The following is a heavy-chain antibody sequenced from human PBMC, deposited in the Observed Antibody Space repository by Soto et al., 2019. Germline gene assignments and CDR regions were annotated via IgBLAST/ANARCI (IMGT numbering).Heavy chain of an antibody. V-gene: IGHV3-30-3*01. CDR2: ISYDGSNK. J-gene: IGHJ5*02. Sequence: QVQLVESGGGVVQPGRSLRLSCAASGFTFSSYAMHWVRQAPGKGLEWVAVISYDGSNKYYAASVKGRFTISRDNSKKTLYLQMSSLCAEETAVNYCARDGGGCSFTSTSGYAGFDPWGQGTLVTVSS. CDR1: GFTFSSYA. CDR3: ARDGGGCSFTSTSGYAGFDP. D-gene: IGHD2-2*01.